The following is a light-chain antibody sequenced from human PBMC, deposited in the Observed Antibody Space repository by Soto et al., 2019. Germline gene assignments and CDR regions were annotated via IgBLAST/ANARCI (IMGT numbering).Light chain of an antibody. CDR2: KAS. J-gene: IGKJ4*01. CDR1: QSISSW. CDR3: QQYNSYSGLL. Sequence: DIQMTQSPSTLSASVGDRVTVTCRASQSISSWLAWYQQKPGKAPKLLIYKASSLESGVPSRFSGSGSGAEFTLTIGSLQPDDFATYYCQQYNSYSGLLFCGGTKVEIK. V-gene: IGKV1-5*03.